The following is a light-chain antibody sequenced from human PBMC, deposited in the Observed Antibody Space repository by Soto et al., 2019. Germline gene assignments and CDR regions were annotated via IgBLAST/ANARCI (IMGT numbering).Light chain of an antibody. J-gene: IGKJ3*01. CDR1: QSVSSSY. CDR2: GAS. CDR3: QQYGSSLLFT. V-gene: IGKV3-20*01. Sequence: EIVLTQSPGTLSLSPGERATLSCRASQSVSSSYLAWYQQKPGQAPRLLIYGASSSATGIPDRFSGSGSGTDFTLTISRLEPEDFAVYYCQQYGSSLLFTFGPGTKVYIK.